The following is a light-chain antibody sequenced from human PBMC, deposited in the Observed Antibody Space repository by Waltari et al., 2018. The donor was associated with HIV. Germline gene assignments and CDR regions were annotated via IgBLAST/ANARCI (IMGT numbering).Light chain of an antibody. CDR2: AAS. CDR3: QQTLRTPHT. J-gene: IGKJ5*01. Sequence: DIQMTQSPSSLSASVGDRVTITCRAPQSISHNLNWYQQTAGKAPRLLIFAASNLHSGVPSRFSGSGSGTVFNRTVNNLQPEDCATYYCQQTLRTPHTFGPGTRLEIK. CDR1: QSISHN. V-gene: IGKV1-39*01.